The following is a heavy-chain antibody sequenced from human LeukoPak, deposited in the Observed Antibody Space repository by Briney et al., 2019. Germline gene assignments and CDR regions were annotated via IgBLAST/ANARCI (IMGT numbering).Heavy chain of an antibody. CDR3: AAALVVITLDAFDI. J-gene: IGHJ3*02. D-gene: IGHD3-22*01. CDR1: GFTFTSSA. V-gene: IGHV1-58*02. CDR2: IVVGSGNT. Sequence: GASAKVSCKASGFTFTSSAMQWVRQARGQRLEWIGWIVVGSGNTNYAQKFQERVTITRDMSTSTAYMELSSLRSEDTAVYYCAAALVVITLDAFDIWGQGTMVTVSS.